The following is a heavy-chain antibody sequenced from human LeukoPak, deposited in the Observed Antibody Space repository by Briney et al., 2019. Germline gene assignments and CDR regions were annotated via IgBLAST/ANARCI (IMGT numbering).Heavy chain of an antibody. D-gene: IGHD3-3*01. Sequence: PGGSLRLSCAASGFSFNTYAMSWVRQTPGKGLEWVATVTNDGSSTYYADSVKGRFTISRDNSKNMLYLQMNSLRAEDTDVYYCARGGQPIRFLEWLSLQDWFDPWGQGTLVTVSS. CDR3: ARGGQPIRFLEWLSLQDWFDP. CDR1: GFSFNTYA. V-gene: IGHV3-23*01. CDR2: VTNDGSST. J-gene: IGHJ5*02.